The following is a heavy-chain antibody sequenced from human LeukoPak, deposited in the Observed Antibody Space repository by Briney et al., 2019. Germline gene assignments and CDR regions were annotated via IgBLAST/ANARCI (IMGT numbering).Heavy chain of an antibody. Sequence: PGGSLRLSCAASGLTFSSYGMHWVGQAPGEALVWLAFIRYDGSNKYYADFVKGRFTISRDNSKNTLYLQMNSLRAEDTAVYYCAKVPTTVTFYYYYYGMDVWGQGTTVTVSS. D-gene: IGHD4-17*01. J-gene: IGHJ6*02. CDR3: AKVPTTVTFYYYYYGMDV. CDR1: GLTFSSYG. V-gene: IGHV3-30*02. CDR2: IRYDGSNK.